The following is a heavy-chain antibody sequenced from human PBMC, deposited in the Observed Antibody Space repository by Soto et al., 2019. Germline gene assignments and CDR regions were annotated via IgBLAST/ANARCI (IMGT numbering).Heavy chain of an antibody. D-gene: IGHD4-17*01. V-gene: IGHV4-39*07. Sequence: SETXSLTCTVSADSIXSXXXFWGWIRQPPGKGLEWIGTIYYSGSTSYNPSLKSRVTISLDTSKNQFSLKLSSVTAADTAVYYCARWYGGSLDYWGQGTLVTVSS. CDR2: IYYSGST. CDR1: ADSIXSXXXF. J-gene: IGHJ4*02. CDR3: ARWYGGSLDY.